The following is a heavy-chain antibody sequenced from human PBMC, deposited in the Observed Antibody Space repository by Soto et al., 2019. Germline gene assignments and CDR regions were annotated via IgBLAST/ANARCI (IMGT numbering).Heavy chain of an antibody. CDR3: AKDSSKVVVILFDY. D-gene: IGHD3-22*01. CDR1: GFTFSSDA. V-gene: IGHV3-23*01. Sequence: PGGSLRLSCAASGFTFSSDAMGWGRQAPGKVLEFVSAISGSGDSTYYSDSVKGRFTITRDNSKNTLYLQMNSLRAEDTAVYYCAKDSSKVVVILFDYWGQGTLVTVSS. J-gene: IGHJ4*02. CDR2: ISGSGDST.